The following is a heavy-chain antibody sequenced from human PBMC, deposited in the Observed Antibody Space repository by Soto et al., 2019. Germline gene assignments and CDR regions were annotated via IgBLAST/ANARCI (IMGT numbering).Heavy chain of an antibody. CDR3: ARLGSLRFLEWLPYFDL. CDR1: GFTVSSNY. CDR2: IYSGGST. J-gene: IGHJ2*01. D-gene: IGHD3-3*01. Sequence: GGSLRLSCAASGFTVSSNYMSWVRQAPGKGLEWVSVIYSGGSTYYADSVKGRFTISRDNSKNTLYLQMNSLRAEDTAVYYCARLGSLRFLEWLPYFDLWGRGTLVTVSS. V-gene: IGHV3-53*01.